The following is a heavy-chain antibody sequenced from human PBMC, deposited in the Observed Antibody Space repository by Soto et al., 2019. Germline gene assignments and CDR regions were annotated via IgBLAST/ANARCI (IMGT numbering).Heavy chain of an antibody. Sequence: LSLTCAASGFTFSSYGMHWVRQAPGKGLEWVAVISYDGSNKYYADSVKGRFTISRDNSKNTLYLQMNSLRAEDTAVYYCAKGGSYGLDAFDIWGQGTMVTVSS. J-gene: IGHJ3*02. CDR1: GFTFSSYG. V-gene: IGHV3-30*18. D-gene: IGHD1-26*01. CDR3: AKGGSYGLDAFDI. CDR2: ISYDGSNK.